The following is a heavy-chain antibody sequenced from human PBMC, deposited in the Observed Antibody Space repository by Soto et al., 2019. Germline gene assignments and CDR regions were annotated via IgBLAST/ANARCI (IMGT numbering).Heavy chain of an antibody. V-gene: IGHV3-21*01. CDR1: GFTNSHYY. J-gene: IGHJ4*02. Sequence: GGSLRLSCAASGFTNSHYYMSGVRQAPGKGLEWVSSISSTSSSKYYADSVKGRFTISRDNAKNSLYLQMNSLRAEDTAVYYCARPCTNGVCPFDYWGQGTLVTVSS. CDR2: ISSTSSSK. D-gene: IGHD2-8*01. CDR3: ARPCTNGVCPFDY.